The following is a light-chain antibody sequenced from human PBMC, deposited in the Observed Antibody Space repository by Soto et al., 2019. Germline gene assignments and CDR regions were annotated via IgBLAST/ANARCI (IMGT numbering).Light chain of an antibody. CDR2: KAT. CDR1: QSMSYW. CDR3: QQYNNYWGLT. V-gene: IGKV1-5*03. J-gene: IGKJ4*01. Sequence: DIQMTQSPSTLSASVGDRVTITCRASQSMSYWLAWYQQKPGKAPKLLIYKATNLEAGVSSRFSGSGSGTEFTLTISSLQPDDFATYYCQQYNNYWGLTFGGGTRVEIK.